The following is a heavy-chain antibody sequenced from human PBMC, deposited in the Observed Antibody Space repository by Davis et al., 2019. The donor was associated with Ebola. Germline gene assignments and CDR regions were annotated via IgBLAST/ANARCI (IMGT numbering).Heavy chain of an antibody. CDR3: AILPWVDSGRDPFDP. Sequence: GSLRLSCAASGFTFSSYGMHWVRQAPGKGLEWVAVISYDGSNKYYADSVKGRFTISRDNSKNTLYLQMNSLRAEDTAVYYCAILPWVDSGRDPFDPWGQGTLVTVSS. J-gene: IGHJ5*02. CDR1: GFTFSSYG. D-gene: IGHD1-26*01. CDR2: ISYDGSNK. V-gene: IGHV3-30*03.